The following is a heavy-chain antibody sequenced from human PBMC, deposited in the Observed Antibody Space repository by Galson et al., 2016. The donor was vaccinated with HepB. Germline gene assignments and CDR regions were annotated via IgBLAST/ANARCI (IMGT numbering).Heavy chain of an antibody. CDR2: IYYSGST. Sequence: TLSLTCTVSGGSISSGGYYWSWIRQHPGEGLEWIGYIYYSGSTYYNPSLKSRVTISVDTSKNQFSLKLSSVTAADTAVYYCARGNYSAFDIWGQGTMVTVSS. CDR1: GGSISSGGYY. V-gene: IGHV4-31*03. CDR3: ARGNYSAFDI. J-gene: IGHJ3*02. D-gene: IGHD3-10*01.